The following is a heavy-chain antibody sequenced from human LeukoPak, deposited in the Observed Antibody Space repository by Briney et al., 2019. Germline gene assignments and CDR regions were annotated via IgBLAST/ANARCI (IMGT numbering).Heavy chain of an antibody. Sequence: SETLSLARTLDGCFMNLLYWSCNRQPPGKGLEWIGYIFYSGSTKYNPSLKSRVTISVDTSKNQFSLKLSSVTAADTAVYYCARYDGGAPLGYELLYDWGQG. J-gene: IGHJ1*01. CDR3: ARYDGGAPLGYELLYD. CDR2: IFYSGST. D-gene: IGHD2-8*01. CDR1: GCFMNLLY. V-gene: IGHV4-59*08.